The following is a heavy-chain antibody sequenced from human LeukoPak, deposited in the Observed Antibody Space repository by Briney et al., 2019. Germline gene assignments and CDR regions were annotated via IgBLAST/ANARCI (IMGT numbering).Heavy chain of an antibody. J-gene: IGHJ4*02. V-gene: IGHV3-66*02. CDR2: IYSGGST. Sequence: GGSLRLSCAASGFTVSSNYRSWVRQAPGKGLEWVSIIYSGGSTYYADSVKGRFTISRDNSKNTLYLQMNSLRAEDTAVYYCARDKAPYYYGSGSYSDYWGQGTLVTVSS. CDR3: ARDKAPYYYGSGSYSDY. CDR1: GFTVSSNY. D-gene: IGHD3-10*01.